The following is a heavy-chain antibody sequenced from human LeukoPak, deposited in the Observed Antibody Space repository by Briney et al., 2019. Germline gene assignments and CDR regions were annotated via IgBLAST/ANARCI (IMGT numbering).Heavy chain of an antibody. CDR3: ARVWGSGGGYFDY. CDR1: GFTFSDYY. D-gene: IGHD2-15*01. V-gene: IGHV3-11*05. J-gene: IGHJ4*02. Sequence: GGSLRLSCGASGFTFSDYYMSWIRQAPGKGLEWVSYISSSSSYTNYADSVKGRFTISRDNAKNSLYLQMNSLRAEDTAVYYCARVWGSGGGYFDYWGQGTLVTVSS. CDR2: ISSSSSYT.